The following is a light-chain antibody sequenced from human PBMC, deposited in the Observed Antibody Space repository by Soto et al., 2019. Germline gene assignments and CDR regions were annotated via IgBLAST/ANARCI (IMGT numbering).Light chain of an antibody. CDR1: SNDIGAYNY. V-gene: IGLV2-8*01. J-gene: IGLJ1*01. Sequence: QSALTQPPSASGSPGQSVTISCTGASNDIGAYNYVSWYQQYPGKAPKLIIYEVFRRPSGVPDRFSGSKSGNTASLTVSGLQPEDEADYYCSSYAGRETGVFGTGTKATVL. CDR3: SSYAGRETGV. CDR2: EVF.